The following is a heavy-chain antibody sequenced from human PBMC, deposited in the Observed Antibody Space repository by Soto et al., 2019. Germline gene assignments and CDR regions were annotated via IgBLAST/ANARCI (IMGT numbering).Heavy chain of an antibody. CDR3: ARGADYIWGSYRYRGAFDI. Sequence: TSETLSLTCTVSGGSIISYYWSWILQPPGKGLEWIGYIYYSGSTNYNPSLKSRVTISVDTSKNQFSLKLSSVTAADTAVYYCARGADYIWGSYRYRGAFDIWGQGTMVTVSS. V-gene: IGHV4-59*01. J-gene: IGHJ3*02. D-gene: IGHD3-16*02. CDR1: GGSIISYY. CDR2: IYYSGST.